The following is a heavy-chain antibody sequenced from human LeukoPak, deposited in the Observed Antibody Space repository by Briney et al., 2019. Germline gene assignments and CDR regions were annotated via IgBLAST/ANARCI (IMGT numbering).Heavy chain of an antibody. D-gene: IGHD3-3*01. Sequence: GASVKVSCKASGYTFTGYYMHWVRQAPGQGLEWMGWINPNSGGTNYAQKFQGRVTMTRDTSISTAYMELSRLRSDDTAVYYCARGGYYDFWSGYYTPPLYYYYGMDVWGQGTTVTVSS. J-gene: IGHJ6*02. CDR1: GYTFTGYY. CDR2: INPNSGGT. V-gene: IGHV1-2*02. CDR3: ARGGYYDFWSGYYTPPLYYYYGMDV.